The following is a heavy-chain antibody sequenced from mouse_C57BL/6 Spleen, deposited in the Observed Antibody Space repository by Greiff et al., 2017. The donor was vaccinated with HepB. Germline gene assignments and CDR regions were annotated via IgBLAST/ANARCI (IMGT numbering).Heavy chain of an antibody. V-gene: IGHV6-3*01. Sequence: EVKLVESGGGLVQPGGSMKLSCVASGFTFSNYWMNWVRQSPEKGLEWVAQIRLKSDNYATHYAESVKGRFTISRDDSKSSVYLLMNNLRAEDTGIYYCTAGGAMDYWGQGTSVTVSS. D-gene: IGHD4-1*01. CDR3: TAGGAMDY. J-gene: IGHJ4*01. CDR2: IRLKSDNYAT. CDR1: GFTFSNYW.